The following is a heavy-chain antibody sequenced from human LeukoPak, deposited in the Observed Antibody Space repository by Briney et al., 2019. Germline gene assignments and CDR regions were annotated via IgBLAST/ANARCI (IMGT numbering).Heavy chain of an antibody. CDR1: GFTFSGYT. CDR2: LTSSSTYI. V-gene: IGHV3-21*04. CDR3: AKDRLLNCRGDCYIFDY. J-gene: IGHJ4*02. D-gene: IGHD2-21*02. Sequence: PGGSLRLSCAASGFTFSGYTMNWVRQAPGKGLEWVSSLTSSSTYIYYADSVKGRFTISRDNSKNTLYLQVNGLRTEDTAVYYCAKDRLLNCRGDCYIFDYWGQGTVVTVSS.